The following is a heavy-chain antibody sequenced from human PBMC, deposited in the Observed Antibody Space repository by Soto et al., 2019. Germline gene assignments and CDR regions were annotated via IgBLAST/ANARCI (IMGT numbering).Heavy chain of an antibody. D-gene: IGHD1-26*01. CDR2: IDPSDSYT. Sequence: PGESLKISCKGSGYSFTSYWISWVRQMPGKGLEWMGRIDPSDSYTNYSPSFQGHVTISADKSISTAYLQWSSLRVEDTAVYYCARAPTYFDAFDFWGQGTMVTVSS. J-gene: IGHJ3*01. CDR1: GYSFTSYW. CDR3: ARAPTYFDAFDF. V-gene: IGHV5-10-1*01.